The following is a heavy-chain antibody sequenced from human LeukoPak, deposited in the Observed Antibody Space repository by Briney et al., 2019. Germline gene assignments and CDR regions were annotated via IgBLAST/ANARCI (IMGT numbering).Heavy chain of an antibody. D-gene: IGHD3-10*01. J-gene: IGHJ4*02. CDR2: INHSGST. V-gene: IGHV4-34*01. Sequence: SETLSLTCAVYGGSFSGYYWSWIRQPPGKGLEWIGEINHSGSTNYNPSLKSRVTISVDTSKNQFSLELSSVTAADTAVYYCAREFPGSGSSYFDYWGQGTLVTVSS. CDR3: AREFPGSGSSYFDY. CDR1: GGSFSGYY.